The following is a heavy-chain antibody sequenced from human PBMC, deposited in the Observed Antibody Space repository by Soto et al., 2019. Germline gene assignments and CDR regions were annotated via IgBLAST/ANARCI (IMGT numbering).Heavy chain of an antibody. J-gene: IGHJ6*02. CDR1: GGSFSGYY. CDR2: INHSGST. Sequence: QVQLQQWGAGLLKPSETLSLTCAVYGGSFSGYYWSWIRQPPGKGLEWIGEINHSGSTNYNPSLKSRDTISVDTSKNQFSLKLSSVTAADTAVYYCARVLRAAAGPYYYYGMDVWGQGTTVTVSS. CDR3: ARVLRAAAGPYYYYGMDV. D-gene: IGHD6-13*01. V-gene: IGHV4-34*01.